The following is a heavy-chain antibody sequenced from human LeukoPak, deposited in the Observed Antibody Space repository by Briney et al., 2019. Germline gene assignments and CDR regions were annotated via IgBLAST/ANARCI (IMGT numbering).Heavy chain of an antibody. CDR2: IYYSGST. D-gene: IGHD6-6*01. CDR3: ARAVIAAIDY. CDR1: GGSISSSSYY. Sequence: PSETLSLTCTVSGGSISSSSYYWGWIRQPPGKGLEWIGSIYYSGSTYYNPSLKSRVTISVDTSKNQFSLKLSSVTAADTAVYYCARAVIAAIDYWGQGTLVTVSS. J-gene: IGHJ4*02. V-gene: IGHV4-39*07.